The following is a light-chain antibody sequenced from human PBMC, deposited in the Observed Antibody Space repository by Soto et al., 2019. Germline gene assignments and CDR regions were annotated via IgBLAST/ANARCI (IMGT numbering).Light chain of an antibody. CDR1: QSSSNH. CDR2: AAS. J-gene: IGKJ1*01. CDR3: QQSYSSPPT. V-gene: IGKV1-39*01. Sequence: DIQMTQSPSSQSASVEDRVIITCRASQSSSNHLNWYQQKPGKAPKLLIFAASSLQSGVPSRFSGSRSGPDFTLTISSLQPEDFATYYCQQSYSSPPTFGQGTKVEIK.